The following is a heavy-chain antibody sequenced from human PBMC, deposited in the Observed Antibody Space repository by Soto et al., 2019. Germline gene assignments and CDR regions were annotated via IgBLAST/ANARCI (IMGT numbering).Heavy chain of an antibody. Sequence: QVQLQQSGPGLVKPSQTLSLTCTVSGGSISFDHYHWTWLRQPPGKGLEWIGYVHYSGGVLYNPSLQSRVSISVDTSKNQFSLKLSSVTAADTAVYFCAREDDGGDRDYYGLDVWGQGTTVTVSS. CDR1: GGSISFDHYH. V-gene: IGHV4-30-4*01. D-gene: IGHD2-21*02. CDR3: AREDDGGDRDYYGLDV. CDR2: VHYSGGV. J-gene: IGHJ6*02.